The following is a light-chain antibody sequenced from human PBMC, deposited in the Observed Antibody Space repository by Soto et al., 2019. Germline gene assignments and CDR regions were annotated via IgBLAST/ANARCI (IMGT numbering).Light chain of an antibody. J-gene: IGKJ3*01. CDR2: AAS. V-gene: IGKV1-39*01. Sequence: DIQMTQSPSSLSASVGDRVTITCRASQSINTYLNWYQQKPGKAPKLLLYAASNLQSGVPSRFGGSGSGTDFTLTISSLQPEDFATYYCQQSYDTPITFGPGTKVDI. CDR1: QSINTY. CDR3: QQSYDTPIT.